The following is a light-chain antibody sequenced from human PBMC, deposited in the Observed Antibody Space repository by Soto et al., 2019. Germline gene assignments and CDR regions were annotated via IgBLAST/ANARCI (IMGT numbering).Light chain of an antibody. CDR3: QKYNTARWT. CDR1: QAISKY. J-gene: IGKJ1*01. V-gene: IGKV1-27*01. Sequence: DIQTTQSPSSLSASVGDRVTITCRASQAISKYLAWYQQKPGRVPRLLIYATSTLQSGVPSRFSGSGSGTDFTLTISSLQPEDVATYYCQKYNTARWTFGQGTKVDIK. CDR2: ATS.